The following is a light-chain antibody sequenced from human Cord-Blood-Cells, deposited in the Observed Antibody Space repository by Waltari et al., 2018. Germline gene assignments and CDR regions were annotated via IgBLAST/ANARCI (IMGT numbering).Light chain of an antibody. CDR3: SSYTSSSTVV. V-gene: IGLV2-14*01. Sequence: QSALTQPASVSGSPGQSITISCTGTSSDVGGYNYVSWYQQHQGKAPKLMIYGVSSRPSGVSNLFPGSNAGNTASLTISGLQAEDEADYYCSSYTSSSTVVFGGGTKLTVL. J-gene: IGLJ2*01. CDR1: SSDVGGYNY. CDR2: GVS.